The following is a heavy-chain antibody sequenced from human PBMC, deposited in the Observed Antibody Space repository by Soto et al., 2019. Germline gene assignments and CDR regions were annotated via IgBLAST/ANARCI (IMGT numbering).Heavy chain of an antibody. J-gene: IGHJ6*02. Sequence: QVQLVESGGGVVQPGRSLRLSCAASGFTFSSYGMHWVRQAPGKGLEWVAVISYDGSNKYYADSVKGRFTISRDNSKNTLYLQMNSLRAEDTAVYYCAKDRIEGYYYYGMDVWGQGTTVTVSS. V-gene: IGHV3-30*18. CDR2: ISYDGSNK. CDR1: GFTFSSYG. CDR3: AKDRIEGYYYYGMDV.